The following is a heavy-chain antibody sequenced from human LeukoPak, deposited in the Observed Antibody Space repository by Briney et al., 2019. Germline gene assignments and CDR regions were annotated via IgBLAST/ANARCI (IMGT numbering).Heavy chain of an antibody. D-gene: IGHD3-3*01. CDR1: GFTFSDYY. J-gene: IGHJ5*02. Sequence: GSLRLSCAASGFTFSDYYMDWVRQAPGKGLEWIGSIYYSGSTNYNPSLKSRVTISVDTSKNQFSLKLSSVTAADTAVYYCARGLRSAQTSWFDPWGQGTLVTVSS. CDR3: ARGLRSAQTSWFDP. CDR2: IYYSGST. V-gene: IGHV4-59*01.